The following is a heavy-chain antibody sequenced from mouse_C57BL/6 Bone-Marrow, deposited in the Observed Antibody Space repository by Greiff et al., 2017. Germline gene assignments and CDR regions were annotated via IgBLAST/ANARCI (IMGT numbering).Heavy chain of an antibody. D-gene: IGHD1-1*01. J-gene: IGHJ2*01. CDR1: GYTFTSYW. CDR2: IDPNSGGT. Sequence: QVKLQQPGAELVKPGASVKLSCKASGYTFTSYWMHWVKQRPGRGLEWIGRIDPNSGGTKYNEKFKSKGTLTVDKPSRTAKMQLSSLTSEDSAVYYCARGDYYGSSYEYFFDYWGQGPTLTVSS. V-gene: IGHV1-72*01. CDR3: ARGDYYGSSYEYFFDY.